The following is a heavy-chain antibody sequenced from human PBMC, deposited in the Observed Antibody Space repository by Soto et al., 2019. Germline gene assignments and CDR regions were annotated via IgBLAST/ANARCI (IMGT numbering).Heavy chain of an antibody. CDR2: IYSGGST. Sequence: GGSLRLSCAASGFTVSTNYMSWVRQAPGKGLEWVSVIYSGGSTYYGDSVKGRFTISRDNSKNTLYLQMNSLRVEDTAVYYCAREGWNRTPYYFCGMDVWGQGTTVTVSS. D-gene: IGHD1-1*01. CDR3: AREGWNRTPYYFCGMDV. J-gene: IGHJ6*02. CDR1: GFTVSTNY. V-gene: IGHV3-53*01.